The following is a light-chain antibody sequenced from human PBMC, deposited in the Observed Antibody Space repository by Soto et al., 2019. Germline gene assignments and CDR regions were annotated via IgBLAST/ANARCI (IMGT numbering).Light chain of an antibody. CDR3: AAWDYSLSAYV. CDR1: SSNIGGIS. V-gene: IGLV1-44*01. CDR2: TDS. J-gene: IGLJ1*01. Sequence: QSVLTQPPSASGTPGQRVTISCSGSSSNIGGISVNWYQHLPGTAPKLLIYTDSRRPSGVPDRFSGSKSGTSASLTISGPQSEDEAYYYCAAWDYSLSAYVFGTGTKVTVL.